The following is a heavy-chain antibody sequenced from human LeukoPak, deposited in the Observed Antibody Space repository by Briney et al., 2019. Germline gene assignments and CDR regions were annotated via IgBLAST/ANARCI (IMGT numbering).Heavy chain of an antibody. D-gene: IGHD6-13*01. CDR1: GFTFSNAW. J-gene: IGHJ4*02. CDR2: IKSKTDGGTT. V-gene: IGHV3-15*01. CDR3: AYWSSSSWNY. Sequence: PGGSLRHSCADSGFTFSNAWMSWVRQAPGKGVEWLGRIKSKTDGGTTDYAAPVKGRFTISRDDSKNTLYLQMNSLKTEDTVVYYCAYWSSSSWNYWGQGTLVTVSS.